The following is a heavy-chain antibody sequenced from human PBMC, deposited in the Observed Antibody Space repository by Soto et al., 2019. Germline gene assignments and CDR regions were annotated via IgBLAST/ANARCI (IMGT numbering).Heavy chain of an antibody. CDR3: AREIDSNYDGMDV. CDR1: GFTFSSYW. Sequence: GGSLRLSCAASGFTFSSYWMSWVRQAPGKGLEWVANIKQDGSEKYYVDSVKGRFTISRDNAKNSLYLQMNSLRAEDTGVYYCAREIDSNYDGMDVWGQGTTVTVSS. CDR2: IKQDGSEK. J-gene: IGHJ6*02. D-gene: IGHD4-4*01. V-gene: IGHV3-7*01.